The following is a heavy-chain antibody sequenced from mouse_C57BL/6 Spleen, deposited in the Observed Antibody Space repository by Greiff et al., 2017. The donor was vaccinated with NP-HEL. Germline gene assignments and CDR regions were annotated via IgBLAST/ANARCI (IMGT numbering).Heavy chain of an antibody. CDR2: ISDGGSYT. J-gene: IGHJ2*01. Sequence: EVQLVESGGGLVKPGGSLKLSCAASGFTFSSYALSWVRQTPEKRLEWVATISDGGSYTYYPDNVKGRFTLSRDNAKNNLYLQMSHLKAEDTAMYYCARHGYYFDYWGQGTTLTVSS. CDR1: GFTFSSYA. V-gene: IGHV5-4*01. D-gene: IGHD2-2*01. CDR3: ARHGYYFDY.